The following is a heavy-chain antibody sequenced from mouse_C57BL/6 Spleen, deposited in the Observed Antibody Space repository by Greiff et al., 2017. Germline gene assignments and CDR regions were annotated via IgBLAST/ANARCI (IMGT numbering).Heavy chain of an antibody. D-gene: IGHD2-4*01. CDR2: IYPGSGNT. J-gene: IGHJ2*01. CDR3: ARHDYDRGYFDY. V-gene: IGHV1-76*01. Sequence: QVQLQQSGAELVRPGASVKLSCKASGYTFTDYYINWVKQRPGQGLEWIARIYPGSGNTYYNEKFKGKATLTAEKSSSTAYMQLSSLTSEDSAVYFCARHDYDRGYFDYWGQGTTLTVSS. CDR1: GYTFTDYY.